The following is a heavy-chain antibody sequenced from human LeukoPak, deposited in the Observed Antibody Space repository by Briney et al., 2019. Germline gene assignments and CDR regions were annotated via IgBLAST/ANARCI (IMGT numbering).Heavy chain of an antibody. J-gene: IGHJ5*02. CDR3: AKAGSYYVLDWFDP. D-gene: IGHD1-26*01. Sequence: GGSLRLSCAASGFTFSSYAMSWVRQAPGKGLEWVSAISGSGGSTYYAGSVKGRFTISRDNSKNTLYLQMNSLRAEDTAVYYRAKAGSYYVLDWFDPWGQGTLVTVSS. V-gene: IGHV3-23*01. CDR2: ISGSGGST. CDR1: GFTFSSYA.